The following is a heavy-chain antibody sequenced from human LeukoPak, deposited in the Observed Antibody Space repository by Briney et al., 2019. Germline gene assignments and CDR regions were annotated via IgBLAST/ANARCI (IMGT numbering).Heavy chain of an antibody. CDR1: GFPFSTYS. V-gene: IGHV3-30*03. CDR2: ISYDGSNK. J-gene: IGHJ4*02. CDR3: ASQLRREYYFDY. D-gene: IGHD4-17*01. Sequence: GGSLRLSCAASGFPFSTYSMNWVRQAPGKGLEWVAVISYDGSNKYYADSVKGRFTISRDNSKNTLYLQMNSLRAEDTAVYYCASQLRREYYFDYWGQGTLVTVSS.